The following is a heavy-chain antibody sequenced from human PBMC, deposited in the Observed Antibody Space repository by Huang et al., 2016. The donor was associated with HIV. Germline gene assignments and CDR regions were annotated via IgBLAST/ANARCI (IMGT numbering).Heavy chain of an antibody. D-gene: IGHD3-22*01. Sequence: QVQLVQSGFELRKPGASVKVSCQASGYTFTRYAMNGVRQAPGQGLEWMGWINTNTGNPKYAHAVTGGFVLSLDTSVSTAKLQISSLGAEDTAVYYCARDYYDSRGYDIHAVVDYWGQGTLVTVSS. CDR1: GYTFTRYA. V-gene: IGHV7-4-1*02. J-gene: IGHJ4*02. CDR2: INTNTGNP. CDR3: ARDYYDSRGYDIHAVVDY.